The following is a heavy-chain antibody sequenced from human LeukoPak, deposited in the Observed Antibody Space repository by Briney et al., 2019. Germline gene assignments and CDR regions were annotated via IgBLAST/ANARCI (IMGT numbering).Heavy chain of an antibody. Sequence: GGSLRLSCTVSGFTVSSNSMSWVRQAPGKGLEWVANIKKDGSEKYSVDSVKGRFTISRDNAKTSLYLQMNSLRAEDTAVYYCARHLSGITGYTYGRGIDYWGQGTLVTVSS. CDR3: ARHLSGITGYTYGRGIDY. D-gene: IGHD5-18*01. J-gene: IGHJ4*02. CDR2: IKKDGSEK. CDR1: GFTVSSNS. V-gene: IGHV3-7*01.